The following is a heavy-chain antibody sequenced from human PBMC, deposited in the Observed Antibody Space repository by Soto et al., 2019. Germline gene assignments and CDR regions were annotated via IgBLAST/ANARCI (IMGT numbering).Heavy chain of an antibody. CDR2: ISAYNGNT. Sequence: GASVKVSCKASGYTFTSYGISWVRQAPGQGLEWMGWISAYNGNTNYAQKLQGRVTMTTDTSTSTAYMELRSLRSDDTAVYYCVRETDVVVVAATEFYYYYGMDVWGQGTTVTVSS. D-gene: IGHD2-15*01. V-gene: IGHV1-18*01. CDR1: GYTFTSYG. CDR3: VRETDVVVVAATEFYYYYGMDV. J-gene: IGHJ6*02.